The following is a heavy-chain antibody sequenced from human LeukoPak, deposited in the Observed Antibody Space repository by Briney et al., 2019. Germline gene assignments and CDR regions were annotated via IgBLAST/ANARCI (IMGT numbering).Heavy chain of an antibody. Sequence: GGSLRLSCAASGFTFSSYAMSWVRQAPGKGLEWVSAISGSGGSTYYADTVKGRFTISRDNSKNTLYLQMNSLRAEDTAVYYCAKGRMVRGVNKYYFDYWGQGTLVTVSS. CDR2: ISGSGGST. J-gene: IGHJ4*02. CDR1: GFTFSSYA. D-gene: IGHD3-10*01. CDR3: AKGRMVRGVNKYYFDY. V-gene: IGHV3-23*01.